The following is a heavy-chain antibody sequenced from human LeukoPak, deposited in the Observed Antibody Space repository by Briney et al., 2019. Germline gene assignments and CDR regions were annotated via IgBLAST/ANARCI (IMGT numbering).Heavy chain of an antibody. J-gene: IGHJ4*02. CDR3: AREQSNSGSYSVDY. D-gene: IGHD1-26*01. Sequence: GGSLRLSCAASGFTFSSYEMNWVRQAPGKGLEWVSYISSSGSTIYYADSVKGRFTISRDNAKNSLYLQMHSLRAEDTAVYYCAREQSNSGSYSVDYWGQGTLVTVSS. CDR2: ISSSGSTI. CDR1: GFTFSSYE. V-gene: IGHV3-48*03.